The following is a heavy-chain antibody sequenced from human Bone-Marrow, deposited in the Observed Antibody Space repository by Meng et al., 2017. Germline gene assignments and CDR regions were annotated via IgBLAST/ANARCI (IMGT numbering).Heavy chain of an antibody. D-gene: IGHD1-14*01. J-gene: IGHJ4*02. CDR3: ANVAGY. V-gene: IGHV1-3*01. CDR2: INAGNGNT. Sequence: QHVQMGVEVNTPAPALRVACKASGYTFTTYTIYWVRQAPGQRLEWMGWINAGNGNTIYSQNFQGRVNITRDTSATTAYMELSGLRPEDTAVYYCANVAGYWGQGTLVTVSS. CDR1: GYTFTTYT.